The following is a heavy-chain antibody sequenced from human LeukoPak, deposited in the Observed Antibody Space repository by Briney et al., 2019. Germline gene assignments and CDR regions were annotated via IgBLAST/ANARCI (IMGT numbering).Heavy chain of an antibody. D-gene: IGHD3-22*01. CDR3: ARPNITSYYDSRGYDAFDV. J-gene: IGHJ3*01. CDR2: IYPGDSDT. CDR1: GYSFSSYW. Sequence: GESLKISGKGSGYSFSSYWIGWVRQMPGKGLGWMGIIYPGDSDTRYSPSFQGQITISADKSISTAYLQWSSLKSSDTAIYYCARPNITSYYDSRGYDAFDVWGQGTMVTVSS. V-gene: IGHV5-51*01.